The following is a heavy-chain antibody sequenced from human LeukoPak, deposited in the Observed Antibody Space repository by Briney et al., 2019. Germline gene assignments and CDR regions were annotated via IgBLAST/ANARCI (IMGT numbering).Heavy chain of an antibody. CDR1: GDSISGSY. D-gene: IGHD3-10*01. CDR3: ATTYDILSGSAMGDY. CDR2: LSYSGTT. Sequence: PSETLSLTCAVSGDSISGSYWSWIRQPPGKGLEWIGFLSYSGTTSYNPSLKSRLTISGDTSRNQFSLKLDSVTAADTAVYYCATTYDILSGSAMGDYWGQGTLVTVSS. J-gene: IGHJ4*02. V-gene: IGHV4-59*08.